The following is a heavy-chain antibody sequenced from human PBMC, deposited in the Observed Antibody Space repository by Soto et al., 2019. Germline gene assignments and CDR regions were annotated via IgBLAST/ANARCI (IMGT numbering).Heavy chain of an antibody. V-gene: IGHV3-30-3*01. CDR2: ISYDGSNK. CDR3: ARVANYQEFDY. CDR1: GFTFSSYA. Sequence: QVQLVESGGGVVQPGRSLRLSCAASGFTFSSYAMHWVRQAPGKGLEWVAVISYDGSNKYYADSVKGRFTISRDNSKNTLYLQMNSLRAEDTAVYYCARVANYQEFDYWGQGTLVTVSS. J-gene: IGHJ4*02. D-gene: IGHD4-4*01.